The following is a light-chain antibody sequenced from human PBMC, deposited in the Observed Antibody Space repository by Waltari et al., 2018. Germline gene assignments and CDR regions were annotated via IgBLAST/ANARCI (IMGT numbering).Light chain of an antibody. CDR1: SNDVGGYNY. CDR2: EVS. CDR3: NSYAGSNNLV. V-gene: IGLV2-8*01. J-gene: IGLJ3*02. Sequence: QSALTQPPSASGSPGQSVAISCPGTSNDVGGYNYVSCYQQHPGKAPKLIIYEVSQRPSGVPDRFSGSKSGNTASLTVSGLQPEDEADYYCNSYAGSNNLVFGGGTKLTVL.